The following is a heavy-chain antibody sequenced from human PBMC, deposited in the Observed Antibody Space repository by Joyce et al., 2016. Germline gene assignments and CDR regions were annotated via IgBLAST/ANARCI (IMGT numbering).Heavy chain of an antibody. Sequence: QVQLVQSGAEVKKPGSSVKFSCKASGGTFSTYTISWLRQAPGQGLEWMGRFTPLLGTSKYAQKFQGRVTISADKSTSTAYMELSTLTSEDTAVYYCARGGDWFGPWGQGTLVTVSS. V-gene: IGHV1-69*08. CDR2: FTPLLGTS. CDR3: ARGGDWFGP. J-gene: IGHJ5*02. CDR1: GGTFSTYT.